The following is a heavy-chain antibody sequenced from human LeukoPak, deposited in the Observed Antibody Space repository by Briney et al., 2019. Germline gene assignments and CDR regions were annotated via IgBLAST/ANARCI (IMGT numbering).Heavy chain of an antibody. CDR1: GYSFTSYW. J-gene: IGHJ5*02. V-gene: IGHV5-51*01. CDR2: IYPGDSDT. Sequence: GESLQISCKGSGYSFTSYWIGWVRQMPGKGLEWMGIIYPGDSDTRYSPSFQGQVTISADKSISTAYLQWSSLKASDTAMYYCARTYNDFWSGYESGWFDPWGQGTLVTVSS. D-gene: IGHD3-3*01. CDR3: ARTYNDFWSGYESGWFDP.